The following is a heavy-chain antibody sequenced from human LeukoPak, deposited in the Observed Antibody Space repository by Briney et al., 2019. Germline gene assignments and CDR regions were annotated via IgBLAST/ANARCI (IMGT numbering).Heavy chain of an antibody. Sequence: GGSLRLSCAASGFIFSTYSMIWVRQAPGKGLEWVSYISSSGSTIYYADSVKGRFTISRDNAKNSLYLQMNSLRAEDTAVYYCARVGSSGWYYYAFDIWGQGTMVTASS. J-gene: IGHJ3*02. CDR3: ARVGSSGWYYYAFDI. D-gene: IGHD6-19*01. CDR1: GFIFSTYS. V-gene: IGHV3-48*04. CDR2: ISSSGSTI.